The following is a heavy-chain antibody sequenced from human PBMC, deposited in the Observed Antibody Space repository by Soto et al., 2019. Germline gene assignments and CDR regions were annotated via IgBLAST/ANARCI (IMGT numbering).Heavy chain of an antibody. CDR1: GGTFSNYA. CDR3: ARGWETVGTTTPFAY. Sequence: QVQLVQSGAEVKKPGSSVKVSCKASGGTFSNYAISWVRQAPGQGLEWMGGIIPIFGTPNYAQKFQGRVTIAADKSTSTAYIEVRNLRSDDTAVYYCARGWETVGTTTPFAYWGQGTLVTVSS. V-gene: IGHV1-69*06. CDR2: IIPIFGTP. J-gene: IGHJ4*02. D-gene: IGHD1-26*01.